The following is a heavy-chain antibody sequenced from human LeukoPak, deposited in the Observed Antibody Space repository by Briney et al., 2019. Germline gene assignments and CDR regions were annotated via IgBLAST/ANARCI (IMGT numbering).Heavy chain of an antibody. V-gene: IGHV3-48*01. CDR1: GFTFSSYS. D-gene: IGHD2-21*02. CDR2: ISSSSSTI. Sequence: GGSLRLSCAASGFTFSSYSMNWVRQAPGKGLEWVSYISSSSSTIYYADSVKGRFTISRDNAKNSLYLQMNSLRADDSAEYYCVRGDRRDFWGQGTLVIVSS. CDR3: VRGDRRDF. J-gene: IGHJ4*02.